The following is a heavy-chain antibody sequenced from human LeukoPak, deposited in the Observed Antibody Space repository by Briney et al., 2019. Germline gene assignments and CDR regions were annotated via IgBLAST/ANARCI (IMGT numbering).Heavy chain of an antibody. V-gene: IGHV3-21*01. CDR1: GFTFNSYS. CDR2: ISSSSSYI. D-gene: IGHD2-8*02. J-gene: IGHJ4*02. CDR3: ATEVLPPDY. Sequence: KPGGSLRLSCAASGFTFNSYSMPWVRQAPGKGLEWVSSISSSSSYIYYADSVKGRFTISRDNAKNSLYLQMNSLRAEDTAVYYCATEVLPPDYWGQGALVTVSS.